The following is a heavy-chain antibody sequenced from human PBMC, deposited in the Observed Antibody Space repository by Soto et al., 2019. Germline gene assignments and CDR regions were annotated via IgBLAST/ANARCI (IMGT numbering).Heavy chain of an antibody. CDR3: TTGGGGAYHFDI. Sequence: EVRLVESGGGLVKPGGSLRLSCAASGFAFDNAWMTWVRLAPGRGLEWVGRVKRDIDGGTIDLAAPVKGRFTVSRDDSRNTRYLQLDSLKSEDTAVYFCTTGGGGAYHFDIWGQGTQVTVSS. D-gene: IGHD2-15*01. J-gene: IGHJ4*02. V-gene: IGHV3-15*07. CDR2: VKRDIDGGTI. CDR1: GFAFDNAW.